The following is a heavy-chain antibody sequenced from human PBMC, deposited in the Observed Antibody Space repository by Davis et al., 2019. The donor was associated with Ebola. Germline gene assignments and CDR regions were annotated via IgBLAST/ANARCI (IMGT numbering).Heavy chain of an antibody. Sequence: SVKVSCKASGGTFSSYAISWVRQAPGQGLEWMGRIIPILAIANYAQKFQGRVTITADKSTSTAYMELSSLRSEDTAVYYCARSTYYYDSSGYYYVGNWFDPWGQGTLVTVSS. CDR3: ARSTYYYDSSGYYYVGNWFDP. CDR1: GGTFSSYA. V-gene: IGHV1-69*04. CDR2: IIPILAIA. J-gene: IGHJ5*02. D-gene: IGHD3-22*01.